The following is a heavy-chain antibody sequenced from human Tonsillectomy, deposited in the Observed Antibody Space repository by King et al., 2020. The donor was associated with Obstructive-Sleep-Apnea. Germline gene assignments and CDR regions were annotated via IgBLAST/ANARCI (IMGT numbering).Heavy chain of an antibody. V-gene: IGHV3-23*04. D-gene: IGHD4-17*01. CDR1: GFTVSSYA. CDR2: ISGSGGST. J-gene: IGHJ3*02. Sequence: VQLVESGGGLVQPGGSLRLSCAASGFTVSSYAMNWVRQAPGKGLEWVSGISGSGGSTYYADSVKGRFTISRDNSKDTLYLQINSLRAEDTAVYYCAKDRRVGDYPGNAFDIWGQGTMVTVSS. CDR3: AKDRRVGDYPGNAFDI.